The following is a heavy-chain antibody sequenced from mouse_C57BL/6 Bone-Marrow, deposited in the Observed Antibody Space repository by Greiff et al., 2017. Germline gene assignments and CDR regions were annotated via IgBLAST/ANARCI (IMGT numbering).Heavy chain of an antibody. CDR1: GYTFTSYG. Sequence: ESGAELARPGASVKLSCKASGYTFTSYGISWVKQRTGQGLEWIGEIYPRSGNTYYNEKFKGKATLTADKSSSTAYMELRSLTSEDSAVYFCAREGYSWYFDVWGTGTTVTVSS. J-gene: IGHJ1*03. CDR3: AREGYSWYFDV. D-gene: IGHD2-3*01. CDR2: IYPRSGNT. V-gene: IGHV1-81*01.